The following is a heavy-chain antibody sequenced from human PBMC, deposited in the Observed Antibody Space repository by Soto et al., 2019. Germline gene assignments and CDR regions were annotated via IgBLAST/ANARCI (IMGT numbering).Heavy chain of an antibody. CDR3: ARSQRGRTAFTFDD. V-gene: IGHV4-61*01. J-gene: IGHJ4*02. CDR2: IYYSGTT. Sequence: SETLSLTCAVSGDSVSNDNYYWSWIRQPPGKGLEWIGYIYYSGTTNYNSYLKSRLSLSVDMSKNQFSLKLASVTAADTAVYFCARSQRGRTAFTFDDWGQGALVTVSS. CDR1: GDSVSNDNYY. D-gene: IGHD3-16*01.